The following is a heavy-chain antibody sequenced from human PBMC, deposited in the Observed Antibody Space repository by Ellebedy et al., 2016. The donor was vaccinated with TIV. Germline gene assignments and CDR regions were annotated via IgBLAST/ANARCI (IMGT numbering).Heavy chain of an antibody. CDR3: ATEGGAH. J-gene: IGHJ4*02. V-gene: IGHV1-24*01. CDR2: FDPEDGET. D-gene: IGHD1-26*01. CDR1: GYTLTELS. Sequence: ASVKVSCKVSGYTLTELSMHWVRQAPGKGLEWMGGFDPEDGETIYAQMFQGRVTMTEDTSTNTTYMELSSLKSEDTAMYYCATEGGAHWGQGTLVTVSS.